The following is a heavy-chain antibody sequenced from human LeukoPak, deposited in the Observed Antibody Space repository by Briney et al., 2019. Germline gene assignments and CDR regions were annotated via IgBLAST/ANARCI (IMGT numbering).Heavy chain of an antibody. Sequence: PGGSLRLSCAASGFTFSNVWMSWVRQAPGKGLEWLGRIKGKIDGGTIDYAAPVKGRFTISRDDLKSTLSLQMNSLKSDDTGVYFCATAVDCGGHWGYCFDHWGQGTLVTVSS. D-gene: IGHD4-23*01. J-gene: IGHJ4*02. CDR3: ATAVDCGGHWGYCFDH. CDR2: IKGKIDGGTI. V-gene: IGHV3-15*01. CDR1: GFTFSNVW.